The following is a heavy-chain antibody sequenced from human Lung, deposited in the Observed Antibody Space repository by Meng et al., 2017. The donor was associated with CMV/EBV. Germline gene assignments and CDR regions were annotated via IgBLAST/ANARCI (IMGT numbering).Heavy chain of an antibody. Sequence: GGSLRLSCEAPGYHFWIGWVRQMPGKGLEWMGIIYLRDTETKYSRFFQGQVTISTDKSINTAYLQWSSLNASDNAMYYCARLSDDILTGYFVPPFDYWGQGTXVTVSS. CDR1: GYHFW. CDR3: ARLSDDILTGYFVPPFDY. V-gene: IGHV5-51*01. J-gene: IGHJ4*02. CDR2: IYLRDTET. D-gene: IGHD3-9*01.